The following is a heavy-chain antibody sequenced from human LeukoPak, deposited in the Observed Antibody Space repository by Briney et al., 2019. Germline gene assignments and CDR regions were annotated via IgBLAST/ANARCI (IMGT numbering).Heavy chain of an antibody. J-gene: IGHJ4*02. CDR3: ARDLLWFGELVLNFDY. V-gene: IGHV1-18*01. CDR2: ISAYNGNT. D-gene: IGHD3-10*01. CDR1: GYTFTSYG. Sequence: ASVKVSCTASGYTFTSYGISWVRQAPGQGLEWMGWISAYNGNTNYAQKLQGRVTMTTDTSTSTAYMELRSLRSDDTAVYYCARDLLWFGELVLNFDYWGQGTLVTVSS.